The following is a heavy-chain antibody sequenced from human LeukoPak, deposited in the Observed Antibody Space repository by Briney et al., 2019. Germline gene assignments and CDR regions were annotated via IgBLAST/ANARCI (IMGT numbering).Heavy chain of an antibody. Sequence: SVRVSCXASGGTFSSYAISWVRQAPGQGLEWMGRIIPIFGTANYAQKFQGRVTITTDESTSTAYMELSSLRSEDTAVYYCARDSIAAAVHARFLDYWGQGTLVTVSS. CDR3: ARDSIAAAVHARFLDY. D-gene: IGHD6-13*01. V-gene: IGHV1-69*05. CDR1: GGTFSSYA. CDR2: IIPIFGTA. J-gene: IGHJ4*02.